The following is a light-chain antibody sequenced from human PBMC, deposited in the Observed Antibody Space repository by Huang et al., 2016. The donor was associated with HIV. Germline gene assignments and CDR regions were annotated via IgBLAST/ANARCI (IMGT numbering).Light chain of an antibody. CDR1: QSILDSSTNKSS. Sequence: DIVMTQSPDSLAVSLGERATINCEPGQSILDSSTNKSSLAWYQVKLGQSPKLLFYWASVRGSGVPDRFSGSGSGTDFTLTINNLQVEDVAIYYCQQYYSSPTFGQGTRLTIK. CDR2: WAS. CDR3: QQYYSSPT. V-gene: IGKV4-1*01. J-gene: IGKJ2*01.